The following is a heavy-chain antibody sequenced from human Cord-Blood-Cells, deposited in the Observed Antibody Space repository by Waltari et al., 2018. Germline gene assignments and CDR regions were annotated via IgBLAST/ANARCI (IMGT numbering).Heavy chain of an antibody. Sequence: QVQLQQWGAGLLKPSETLSLTCAVYGGSFSGYYWSCIRQPPGQGLEWIGEMNQSGSTNTNPSLKSRVTISIDTSKNQFSLELSSVAAADTAVYYCARGPRYSSSWYYWGQGTLVTVSS. CDR3: ARGPRYSSSWYY. J-gene: IGHJ4*02. D-gene: IGHD6-13*01. CDR1: GGSFSGYY. V-gene: IGHV4-34*01. CDR2: MNQSGST.